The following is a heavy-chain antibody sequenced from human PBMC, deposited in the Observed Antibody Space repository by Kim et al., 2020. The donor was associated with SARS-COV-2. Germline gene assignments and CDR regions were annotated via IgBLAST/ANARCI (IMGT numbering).Heavy chain of an antibody. J-gene: IGHJ4*02. CDR3: ATHIVATIAEYYFDY. CDR1: GYILTELS. V-gene: IGHV1-24*01. CDR2: FDPEDGET. D-gene: IGHD5-12*01. Sequence: ASVKVSCKVSGYILTELSMHWVRQAPGKGLEWMGGFDPEDGETIYAQKFQGRVTMTEDTSTDTAYMELSSLRSEDTAVYYCATHIVATIAEYYFDYWGQGTLVTVSS.